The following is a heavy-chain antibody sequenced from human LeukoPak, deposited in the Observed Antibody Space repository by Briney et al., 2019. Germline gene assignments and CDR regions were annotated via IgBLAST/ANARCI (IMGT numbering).Heavy chain of an antibody. Sequence: SVTVSCTASGFTFTSSAVQWVRQARGQRLEWIGWIVVGSGNTNYAQKFQERVTITRDMSTSTAYMELSSLRSEDTAVYYCARDLEAPTIFGVVPANYYYYGMDVWGRGTTVTVSS. V-gene: IGHV1-58*01. D-gene: IGHD3-3*01. CDR3: ARDLEAPTIFGVVPANYYYYGMDV. CDR2: IVVGSGNT. J-gene: IGHJ6*02. CDR1: GFTFTSSA.